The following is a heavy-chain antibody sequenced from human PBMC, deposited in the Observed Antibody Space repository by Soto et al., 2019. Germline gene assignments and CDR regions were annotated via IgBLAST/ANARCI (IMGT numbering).Heavy chain of an antibody. CDR1: GFTFSNAW. D-gene: IGHD1-1*01. CDR2: IKSKTDGGTT. CDR3: NTVWNKQRPGYYYYGRDV. Sequence: PGGSLRLSCAASGFTFSNAWMSWVRQAPGKGPEWVGRIKSKTDGGTTDYAAPVKGRFTISRDDSKNTLYLQMNSLKTEDTAVYYCNTVWNKQRPGYYYYGRDVCFQGMKVTV. V-gene: IGHV3-15*01. J-gene: IGHJ6*02.